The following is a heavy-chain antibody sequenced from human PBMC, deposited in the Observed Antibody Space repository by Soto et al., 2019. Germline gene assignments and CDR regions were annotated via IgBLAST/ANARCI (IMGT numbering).Heavy chain of an antibody. CDR3: ARDDYSNFAYYGMDV. V-gene: IGHV4-30-4*01. D-gene: IGHD4-4*01. CDR2: IYHSGST. J-gene: IGHJ6*02. CDR1: GDSISSVDHY. Sequence: QVQLQESGPGLVKPSQTLSLTCTVSGDSISSVDHYWSWIRQPPGKGLEWIGYIYHSGSTYYNPSLRSRVTISIDTTKNQCSLSLSSVTVADTAVYYCARDDYSNFAYYGMDVWGQGTTVTVSS.